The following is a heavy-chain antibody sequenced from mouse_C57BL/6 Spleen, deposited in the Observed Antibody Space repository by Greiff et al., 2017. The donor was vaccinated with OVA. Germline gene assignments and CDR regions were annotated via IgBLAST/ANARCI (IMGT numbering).Heavy chain of an antibody. CDR3: ARHRTGYFDV. Sequence: EVKLVESGGGLVQPGGSLKLSCAASGFTFSDYYMYWVRQTPEKRLEWVAYISNGGGSTYYPDTVKGRFTISRDNAKNTLYLQMSRLKSEDTAMYYCARHRTGYFDVWGTGTTVTVSS. CDR1: GFTFSDYY. CDR2: ISNGGGST. J-gene: IGHJ1*03. V-gene: IGHV5-12*01.